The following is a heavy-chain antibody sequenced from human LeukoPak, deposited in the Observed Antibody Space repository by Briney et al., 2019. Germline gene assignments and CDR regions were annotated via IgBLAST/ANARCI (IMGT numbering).Heavy chain of an antibody. V-gene: IGHV1-2*06. CDR2: INPNSGGT. D-gene: IGHD1-26*01. CDR3: AVRSGSYPGDAFDI. CDR1: GYTFTSYY. Sequence: GASVKVSCKASGYTFTSYYMHWVRQAPGQGLEWMGRINPNSGGTNYAQKFQGRVTMTRDTSISTAYMELSRLRSDDTAVYYCAVRSGSYPGDAFDIWGQGTMVTVSS. J-gene: IGHJ3*02.